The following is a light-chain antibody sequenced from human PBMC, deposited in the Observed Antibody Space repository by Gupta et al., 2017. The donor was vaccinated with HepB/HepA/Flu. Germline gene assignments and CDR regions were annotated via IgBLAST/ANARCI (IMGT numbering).Light chain of an antibody. CDR1: RSNIGSGYD. CDR3: QSDGSRTGVV. CDR2: DNI. Sequence: QSVLTQPPSVSGAPGQRVTISCTGSRSNIGSGYDIYRYQQRPGTAPKLLIYDNIKRPSGVPDRFSASESDTSVSLAITGLQAEDEGYYYCQSDGSRTGVVFGGGTKLTVL. V-gene: IGLV1-40*01. J-gene: IGLJ2*01.